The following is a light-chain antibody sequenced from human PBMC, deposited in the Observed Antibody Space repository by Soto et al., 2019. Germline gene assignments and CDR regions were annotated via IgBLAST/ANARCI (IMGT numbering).Light chain of an antibody. J-gene: IGKJ1*01. CDR3: QQYDSFSVT. CDR2: KAS. V-gene: IGKV1-5*03. Sequence: DVQMTQSPSTLSASVRDRVTITCRASQNIDNWLAWYQQKLGKAPKLLIYKASSLETGVPSRFSGSGSGTEFSLTISNLEPDDFATYYCQQYDSFSVTFGQGTKVDIK. CDR1: QNIDNW.